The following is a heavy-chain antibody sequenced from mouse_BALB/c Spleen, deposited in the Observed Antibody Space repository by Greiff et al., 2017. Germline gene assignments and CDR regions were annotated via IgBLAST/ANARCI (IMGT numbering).Heavy chain of an antibody. CDR3: ARDYYGSSYHAMDY. V-gene: IGHV8-12*01. D-gene: IGHD1-1*01. Sequence: QVTLKVSGPGILQPSQTLSLTCSFSGFSLSTSGMGVSWIRQPSGKGLEWLAHIYWDDDKRYNPSLKSRLTISKDTSRNQVFLKITSVDTAETATYYCARDYYGSSYHAMDYWGQGTSVTVSS. J-gene: IGHJ4*01. CDR2: IYWDDDK. CDR1: GFSLSTSGMG.